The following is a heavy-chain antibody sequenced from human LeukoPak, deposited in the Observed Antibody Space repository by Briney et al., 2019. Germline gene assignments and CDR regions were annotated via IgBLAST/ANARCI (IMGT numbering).Heavy chain of an antibody. CDR1: GGSISSYY. V-gene: IGHV4-59*01. D-gene: IGHD5-12*01. CDR3: ARSTWWLRLTNWFDP. Sequence: SETLSLTCTVSGGSISSYYWSWIRQPPGKGLEWIGYIYYSGSTNYNPSLKSRVTISVDTSKNQFSLKLSSVTAADTAVYYCARSTWWLRLTNWFDPWGQGTLVTVSS. CDR2: IYYSGST. J-gene: IGHJ5*02.